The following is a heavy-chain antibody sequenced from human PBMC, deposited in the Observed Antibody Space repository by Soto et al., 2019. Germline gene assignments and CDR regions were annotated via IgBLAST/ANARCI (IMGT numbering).Heavy chain of an antibody. Sequence: ASVKGSLKISGLTLSDLSIHWVRQPPGKGLAWMGSFDPEDGETIYSQNFQGRVTMTEDKSTDTAYMELSDLRSEDTAFYYCATGVTATGTSFDHWG. CDR3: ATGVTATGTSFDH. D-gene: IGHD1-7*01. J-gene: IGHJ4*01. V-gene: IGHV1-24*01. CDR1: GLTLSDLS. CDR2: FDPEDGET.